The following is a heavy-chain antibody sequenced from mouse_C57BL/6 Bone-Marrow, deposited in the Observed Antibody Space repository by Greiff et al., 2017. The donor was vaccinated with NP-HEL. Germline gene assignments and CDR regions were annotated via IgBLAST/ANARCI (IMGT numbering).Heavy chain of an antibody. CDR2: IYPGSGNT. Sequence: QVQLQQSGAELVRPGASVKLSCKASGYTFTDYYINWVKQRPGQGLEWIARIYPGSGNTYYNEKFKGKATLTAEKSSSTAYMQLSSLTSEDSAVYFCARWGYYGIRQGDYWGQGTTLTVSS. D-gene: IGHD1-1*01. V-gene: IGHV1-76*01. CDR1: GYTFTDYY. J-gene: IGHJ2*01. CDR3: ARWGYYGIRQGDY.